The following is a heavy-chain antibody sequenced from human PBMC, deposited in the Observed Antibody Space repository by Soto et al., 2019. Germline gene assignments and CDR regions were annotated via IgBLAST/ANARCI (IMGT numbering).Heavy chain of an antibody. CDR1: GISISSYSYY. Sequence: QLQLQESGPGLVKPSETLPLTCTVSGISISSYSYYWGWIRQSPGKGLEWIGSIYYSGSSYHNPSLKRRVTMSVDTSKNQFSLKLSSVTAADTAVYYCARGITVVRGVAREFDYWGPGTLVTVSS. D-gene: IGHD3-10*01. V-gene: IGHV4-39*01. J-gene: IGHJ4*02. CDR2: IYYSGSS. CDR3: ARGITVVRGVAREFDY.